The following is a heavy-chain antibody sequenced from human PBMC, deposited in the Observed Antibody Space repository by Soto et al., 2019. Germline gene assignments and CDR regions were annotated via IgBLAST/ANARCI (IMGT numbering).Heavy chain of an antibody. D-gene: IGHD6-13*01. CDR3: ARHKDTSSRYLLPDN. Sequence: SETLSLTCTVSGGSISSGSYYWGWIRQSPGKGLEWIGSIYYRGNTYYNPSLKSRVTISVDTSKHQFSLKMSSVTATDTAVYYCARHKDTSSRYLLPDNWGQGTLVTVSS. J-gene: IGHJ4*02. CDR2: IYYRGNT. V-gene: IGHV4-39*01. CDR1: GGSISSGSYY.